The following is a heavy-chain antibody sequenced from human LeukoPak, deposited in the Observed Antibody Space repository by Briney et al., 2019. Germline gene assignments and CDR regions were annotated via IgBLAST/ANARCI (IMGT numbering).Heavy chain of an antibody. Sequence: PGGSLRLSCAASGFTFSSYAMSWVRQAPGKGLEWVSAISGSGGSTYYADSVKGRFTISRDNSKNTLYPQMNSLRAEDTAVYYCAKDRVGYCSSTSCPHYFDYWGQGTLVTVSS. CDR1: GFTFSSYA. D-gene: IGHD2-2*01. CDR3: AKDRVGYCSSTSCPHYFDY. J-gene: IGHJ4*02. CDR2: ISGSGGST. V-gene: IGHV3-23*01.